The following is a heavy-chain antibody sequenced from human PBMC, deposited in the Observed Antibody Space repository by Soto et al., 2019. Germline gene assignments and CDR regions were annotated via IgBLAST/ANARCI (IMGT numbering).Heavy chain of an antibody. CDR1: GYTLTELS. CDR2: FDPEDGET. CDR3: ATASAGVVVPHWHYYYMDV. V-gene: IGHV1-24*01. Sequence: ASVKVSCKVSGYTLTELSMHWVRQAPGKGLEWMGGFDPEDGETIYAQKFQGRVTMTEDTSTDTAYMELSSLRSEDTAVYYCATASAGVVVPHWHYYYMDVWGKGTTVTVS. J-gene: IGHJ6*03. D-gene: IGHD2-2*01.